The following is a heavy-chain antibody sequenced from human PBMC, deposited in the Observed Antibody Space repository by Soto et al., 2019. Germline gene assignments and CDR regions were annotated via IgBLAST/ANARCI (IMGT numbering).Heavy chain of an antibody. Sequence: GGSLRLSCAASGFTFGSYSMNWVRQAPGKGLEWVSYISSSSSTIYYADSVEGRFTISRDNAKNSLDLQMNSLRAEDTALYYCARGVPAALSQYAFDIWGQGTMVTVSS. CDR3: ARGVPAALSQYAFDI. D-gene: IGHD2-2*01. J-gene: IGHJ3*02. CDR2: ISSSSSTI. CDR1: GFTFGSYS. V-gene: IGHV3-48*01.